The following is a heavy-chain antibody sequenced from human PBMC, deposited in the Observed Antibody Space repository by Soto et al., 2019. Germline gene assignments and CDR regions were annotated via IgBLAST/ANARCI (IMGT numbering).Heavy chain of an antibody. J-gene: IGHJ4*02. CDR2: IYYTGNT. Sequence: APLCLTSNVSASSLGCSYHYGGWVRPSPGKGLEWIGSIYYTGNTYYNPSLKSRVSISVDMATNEISLRLRAESVADTAVYFCVRVEMYAGEFTPNFDRWGQGDLVTVSS. CDR3: VRVEMYAGEFTPNFDR. CDR1: ASSLGCSYHY. D-gene: IGHD2-8*01. V-gene: IGHV4-39*01.